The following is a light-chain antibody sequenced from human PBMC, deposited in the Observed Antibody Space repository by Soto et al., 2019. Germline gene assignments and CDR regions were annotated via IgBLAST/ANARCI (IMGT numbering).Light chain of an antibody. Sequence: EVVMTQSPATLSVSPGERATLSCRASQSVSSTLAWYQQKPGQAPRPLIYGASTRATGIPARFSGSGSGTEFTLTISSLQSEDFAVYYCQQYSTWPLTFGGGTKVEIK. CDR1: QSVSST. CDR3: QQYSTWPLT. CDR2: GAS. J-gene: IGKJ4*01. V-gene: IGKV3-15*01.